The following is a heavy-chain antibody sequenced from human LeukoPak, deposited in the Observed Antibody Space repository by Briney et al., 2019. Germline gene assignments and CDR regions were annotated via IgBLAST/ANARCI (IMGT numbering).Heavy chain of an antibody. Sequence: PSETLSLTCTVSGGSLSTYFWTWIRQPAGKGLERIGRIYASGGTTHTPSLKSRVTMSVDTSKSQFSLKLSSVTAADTAVYYCARAVYDTGGYYIDYWGQGTLVTVSS. V-gene: IGHV4-4*07. CDR2: IYASGGT. CDR1: GGSLSTYF. J-gene: IGHJ4*02. CDR3: ARAVYDTGGYYIDY. D-gene: IGHD3-22*01.